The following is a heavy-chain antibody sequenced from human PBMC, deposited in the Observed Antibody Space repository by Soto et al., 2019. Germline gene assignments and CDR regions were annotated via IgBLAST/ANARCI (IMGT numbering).Heavy chain of an antibody. CDR3: AKATAVAGTFFDP. J-gene: IGHJ5*02. Sequence: GGSLRLSCAASGFTFDDYAMHWVRQAPGKDLEWVSGISWNSGSIGYADSVKGRFTISRDNAKNSLYLQMNSLRAEDTALYYCAKATAVAGTFFDPWGQGTLVTVSS. CDR2: ISWNSGSI. D-gene: IGHD6-19*01. CDR1: GFTFDDYA. V-gene: IGHV3-9*01.